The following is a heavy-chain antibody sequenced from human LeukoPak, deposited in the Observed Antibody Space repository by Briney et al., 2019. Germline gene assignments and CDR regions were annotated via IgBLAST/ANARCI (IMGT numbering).Heavy chain of an antibody. CDR3: ALGGNSFHYFDY. CDR2: IYYSGST. CDR1: GGSISSRSYY. V-gene: IGHV4-39*01. J-gene: IGHJ4*02. D-gene: IGHD4-23*01. Sequence: SEILSLTCTVSGGSISSRSYYWGWIRQPPGKGLEWIGSIYYSGSTYYNPSLKSRVTISVDTSKNQFSLKLSSVTAADTAVYYCALGGNSFHYFDYWGQGTLVTVSS.